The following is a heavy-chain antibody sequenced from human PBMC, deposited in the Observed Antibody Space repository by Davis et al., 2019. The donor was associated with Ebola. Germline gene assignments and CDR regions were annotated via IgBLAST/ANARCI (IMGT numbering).Heavy chain of an antibody. J-gene: IGHJ6*02. Sequence: SVKVSCKASGYTFTSYGISWVRQAPGQGLEWMGGIIPIFGTANYAQKFQGRVTITADESTSTAYMELSSLRSDDTAVYYCARVYLSCSSTSCYNPYYYYGMDVWGQGTTVTVSS. V-gene: IGHV1-69*13. CDR1: GYTFTSYG. D-gene: IGHD2-2*02. CDR2: IIPIFGTA. CDR3: ARVYLSCSSTSCYNPYYYYGMDV.